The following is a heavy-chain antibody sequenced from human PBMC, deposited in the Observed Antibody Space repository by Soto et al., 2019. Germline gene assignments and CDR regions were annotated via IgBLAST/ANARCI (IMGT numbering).Heavy chain of an antibody. CDR1: GYTFTGYY. CDR2: INPNSGGT. J-gene: IGHJ5*02. D-gene: IGHD6-6*01. V-gene: IGHV1-2*04. CDR3: AKDLTRQLAYWLDP. Sequence: ASVKVSCKASGYTFTGYYMHWVRQAPGQGLEWMGWINPNSGGTNYAQKFQGWVTMTRDTSISTAYMELSRLTSDDTALYYCAKDLTRQLAYWLDPWGQGTQVTVSS.